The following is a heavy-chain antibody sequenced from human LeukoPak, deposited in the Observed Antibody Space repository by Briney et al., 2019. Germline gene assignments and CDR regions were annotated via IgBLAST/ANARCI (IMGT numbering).Heavy chain of an antibody. V-gene: IGHV4-59*01. Sequence: SETLSLTCTVSGGSISIYYWSWIRQPPGKGLEWIGYIYYSGSTNYNPSLKSRVTISVDTSKNQFSLKLSSVTAADTAVYYCARLSHYYYDSSGYPIDYWGQGTLVTVSS. D-gene: IGHD3-22*01. CDR2: IYYSGST. CDR1: GGSISIYY. J-gene: IGHJ4*02. CDR3: ARLSHYYYDSSGYPIDY.